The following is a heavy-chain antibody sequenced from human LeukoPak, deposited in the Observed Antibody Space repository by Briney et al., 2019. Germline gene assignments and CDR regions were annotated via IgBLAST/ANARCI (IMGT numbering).Heavy chain of an antibody. CDR3: AKGRAIFGVDHFDY. V-gene: IGHV1-8*03. CDR1: GYTFTSYD. Sequence: GASVKVSCKASGYTFTSYDINWVRQATGQGLEWMGWMNPNSGNTGYAQKFQGRVTITRNTSISTAYMELSSLRSEDTAVYYCAKGRAIFGVDHFDYWGQGTLVTVSS. CDR2: MNPNSGNT. D-gene: IGHD3-3*01. J-gene: IGHJ4*02.